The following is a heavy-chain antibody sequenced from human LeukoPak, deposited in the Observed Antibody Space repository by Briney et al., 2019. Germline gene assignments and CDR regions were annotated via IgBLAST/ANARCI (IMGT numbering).Heavy chain of an antibody. D-gene: IGHD6-25*01. CDR1: GYTFTSYD. Sequence: ATVKASCKASGYTFTSYDINWVRQATGQGLEWMGWMNPNSGNTGYAQKFQGRVTMTRNTSISTAYMELSSLRSEDTAVYYCAREYRLGIAASGYWGQGTLVTVSS. J-gene: IGHJ4*02. CDR2: MNPNSGNT. CDR3: AREYRLGIAASGY. V-gene: IGHV1-8*01.